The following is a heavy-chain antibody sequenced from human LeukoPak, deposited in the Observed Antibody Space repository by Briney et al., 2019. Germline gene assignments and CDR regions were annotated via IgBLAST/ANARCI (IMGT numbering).Heavy chain of an antibody. D-gene: IGHD3-10*01. CDR3: ARGVSNLDY. Sequence: PSQTLSLTCAVSGGSISSGGYSWSWIRQPPGKGLEWIGRIYSSGSTNYNPSLKSRLTMSVDTSKNQFSLKLTSVTAADTAVYYCARGVSNLDYWGQGTLVTVSS. V-gene: IGHV4-30-2*01. CDR2: IYSSGST. J-gene: IGHJ4*02. CDR1: GGSISSGGYS.